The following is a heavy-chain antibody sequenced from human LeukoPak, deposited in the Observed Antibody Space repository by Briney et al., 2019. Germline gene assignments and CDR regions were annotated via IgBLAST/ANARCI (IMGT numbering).Heavy chain of an antibody. CDR2: ISTSSSYI. CDR3: ARDGGDYYDSSGYPFHH. Sequence: GGSLRLSCAASGFTFGSYDMNWVRQAPGKGLEWVSSISTSSSYIYYADSVKGRFTISRDNAKKSLYLQMNSLRAGDTAVYYCARDGGDYYDSSGYPFHHWGQGTLVTVSS. CDR1: GFTFGSYD. J-gene: IGHJ1*01. V-gene: IGHV3-21*01. D-gene: IGHD3-22*01.